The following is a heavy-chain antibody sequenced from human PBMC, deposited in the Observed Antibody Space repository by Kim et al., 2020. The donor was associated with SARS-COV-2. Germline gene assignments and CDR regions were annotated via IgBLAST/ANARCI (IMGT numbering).Heavy chain of an antibody. Sequence: TYYNPSLKSRVTISVDTSKNQFSLKLSSVTAADTAVYYCARLEQWLVDYWGQGTLVTVSS. V-gene: IGHV4-39*01. CDR2: T. J-gene: IGHJ4*02. D-gene: IGHD6-19*01. CDR3: ARLEQWLVDY.